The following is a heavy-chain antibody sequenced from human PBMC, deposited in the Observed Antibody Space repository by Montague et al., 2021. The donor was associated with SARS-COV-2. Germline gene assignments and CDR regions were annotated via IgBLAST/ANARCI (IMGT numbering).Heavy chain of an antibody. D-gene: IGHD3-22*01. V-gene: IGHV4-39*01. CDR1: GGSISSSSYY. J-gene: IGHJ5*02. Sequence: SETLSLTCTVSGGSISSSSYYWGWIRQPPGKGLEWIGCIYYSGSTYYNPSLKSRVTISVDTSKNQFSLKLSSVTAADTAVYYCARGVTMLVVVMRYYWFDPWGQGTLVTVSS. CDR2: IYYSGST. CDR3: ARGVTMLVVVMRYYWFDP.